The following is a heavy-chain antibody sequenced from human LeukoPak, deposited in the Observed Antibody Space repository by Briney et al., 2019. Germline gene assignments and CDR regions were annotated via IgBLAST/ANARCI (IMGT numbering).Heavy chain of an antibody. Sequence: GGSLRLSCAASGFTFSSNAMSWVRQAPGKGLEWVSAINGRGDITHHADSVKGRFTISRDNSKNTLYLQMNSLGADDTAVYYCAKCAWFGDAPGGDYWGQGNLVTVSS. V-gene: IGHV3-23*01. CDR3: AKCAWFGDAPGGDY. CDR2: INGRGDIT. D-gene: IGHD3-10*01. J-gene: IGHJ4*02. CDR1: GFTFSSNA.